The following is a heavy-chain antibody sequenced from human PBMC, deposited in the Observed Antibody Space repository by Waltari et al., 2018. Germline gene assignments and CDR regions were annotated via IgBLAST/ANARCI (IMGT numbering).Heavy chain of an antibody. D-gene: IGHD6-25*01. CDR3: ARGRGYGRAYFDY. V-gene: IGHV4-4*02. CDR1: GGSISSSNW. J-gene: IGHJ4*02. CDR2: IYHSGST. Sequence: QVQLQESGPGLVKPSGTLSLTCAVSGGSISSSNWWSWVRQPPGKGLEWSGDIYHSGSTNYNPSLKSRVTISVDTSKNQFSLKLSSVTVADTAVYYCARGRGYGRAYFDYWGQGTLVTVSS.